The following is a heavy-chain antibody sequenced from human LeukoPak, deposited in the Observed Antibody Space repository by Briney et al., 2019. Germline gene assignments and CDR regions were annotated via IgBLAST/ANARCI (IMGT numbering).Heavy chain of an antibody. V-gene: IGHV3-23*01. J-gene: IGHJ4*02. CDR1: GFTFSSYA. CDR2: ISSSGGST. Sequence: GGSLRLSCAASGFTFSSYAMSWVRQAPGKGLEWVSAISSSGGSTYYADSVKGRFTLSRDSAKNTLYVKMNSLRGGDTAVCYCAKDQARSNPDIWGQGTLVTVSS. D-gene: IGHD1-26*01. CDR3: AKDQARSNPDI.